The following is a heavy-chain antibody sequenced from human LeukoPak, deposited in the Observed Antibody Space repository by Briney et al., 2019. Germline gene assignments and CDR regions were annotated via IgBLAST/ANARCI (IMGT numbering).Heavy chain of an antibody. Sequence: SETLSLTCTVSGGSISSYYWSWIRQPPGKGLEWIGYIYYSGSTNYNPSLKSRVTISVDTSKNQFSLKLSSVTAADTAVYYCARVGDSSGWYAYWGQGTLVTVSS. CDR3: ARVGDSSGWYAY. D-gene: IGHD6-19*01. CDR1: GGSISSYY. J-gene: IGHJ4*02. CDR2: IYYSGST. V-gene: IGHV4-59*01.